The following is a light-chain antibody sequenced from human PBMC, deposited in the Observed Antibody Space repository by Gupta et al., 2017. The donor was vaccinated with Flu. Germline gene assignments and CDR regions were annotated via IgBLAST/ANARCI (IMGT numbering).Light chain of an antibody. J-gene: IGLJ3*02. CDR2: DDI. CDR1: NIGSKS. Sequence: SYVLTQPPSVSVAPGQTATITRGGNNIGSKSVHWYQQKPGQATVLVVHDDIDRPSGSPERISGSYSGNTATLTISRVEDGDEADYYCQVWDSSSDHGVFGGGTKLTVL. V-gene: IGLV3-21*02. CDR3: QVWDSSSDHGV.